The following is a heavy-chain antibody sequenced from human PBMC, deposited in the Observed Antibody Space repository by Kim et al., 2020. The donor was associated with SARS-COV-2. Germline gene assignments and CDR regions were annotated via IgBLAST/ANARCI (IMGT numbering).Heavy chain of an antibody. CDR2: IYYSGST. J-gene: IGHJ4*02. CDR3: ASLPGNIMGATLLGHFDY. Sequence: SETLSLTCTVSGGSISSSSYYWGWIRQSPGKGLEWIGSIYYSGSTYYNPSLKSRVTISVDTSKNQFSLKLSSVTAADTAVYYCASLPGNIMGATLLGHFDYWGQGTLVTVSS. D-gene: IGHD1-26*01. CDR1: GGSISSSSYY. V-gene: IGHV4-39*01.